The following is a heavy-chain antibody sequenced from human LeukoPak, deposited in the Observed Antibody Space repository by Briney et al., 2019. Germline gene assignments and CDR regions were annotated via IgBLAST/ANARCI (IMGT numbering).Heavy chain of an antibody. CDR1: GFTFGDYA. Sequence: GGSLRLSCTASGFTFGDYAMSWVRQAPGKGLEWVGFIRSKAYGGTTEYAASVKGRFTISRDDSKSIAYLQMNSLKTEDTAVYYCTSEIARGVVPAPVAEMGDYWGQGTLVTVSS. J-gene: IGHJ4*02. CDR3: TSEIARGVVPAPVAEMGDY. CDR2: IRSKAYGGTT. V-gene: IGHV3-49*04. D-gene: IGHD2-2*01.